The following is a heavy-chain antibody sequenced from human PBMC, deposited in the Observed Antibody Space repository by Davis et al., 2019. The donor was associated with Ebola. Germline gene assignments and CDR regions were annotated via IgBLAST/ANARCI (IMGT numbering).Heavy chain of an antibody. J-gene: IGHJ4*02. CDR1: GFTFTSYT. V-gene: IGHV3-21*06. Sequence: PGGSLRLSCAASGFTFTSYTMYWVRQAPGKGLEWVSSVNSPSNYIYYADSVQGRFTISRDNAKNSLYLQMNSLRAEDTAVYYCARNYHSTEYYDEFGDYWGQGTLVTVSS. CDR3: ARNYHSTEYYDEFGDY. D-gene: IGHD3-3*01. CDR2: VNSPSNYI.